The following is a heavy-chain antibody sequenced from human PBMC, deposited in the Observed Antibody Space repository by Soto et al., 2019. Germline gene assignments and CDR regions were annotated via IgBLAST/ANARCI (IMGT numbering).Heavy chain of an antibody. CDR2: IYWDDDK. D-gene: IGHD3-3*01. Sequence: SGPTLVNPTQTLTLTCTFSGFSLSTSGVGVGWIRQPPGKALEWLALIYWDDDKRYSPSLKSRLTITKDTSKNQVVLTMTNMDPVDTATYFCAHSLWRFLEWLPSYFDYWGQGTLVTVSS. CDR1: GFSLSTSGVG. CDR3: AHSLWRFLEWLPSYFDY. V-gene: IGHV2-5*02. J-gene: IGHJ4*02.